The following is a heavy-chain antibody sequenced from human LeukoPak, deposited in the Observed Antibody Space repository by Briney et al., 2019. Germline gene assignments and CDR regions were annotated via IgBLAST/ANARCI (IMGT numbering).Heavy chain of an antibody. Sequence: ASVKVSCTASGGTFSSYAISWVRQAPGQGLEWMGGIIPIFGTANYAQKFQGRVTITADESTSTAYMELSSLRSEDTAVYYCARVPAAHPYYYGMDVWGQGTTVTVSS. D-gene: IGHD2-2*01. J-gene: IGHJ6*02. CDR2: IIPIFGTA. CDR1: GGTFSSYA. CDR3: ARVPAAHPYYYGMDV. V-gene: IGHV1-69*13.